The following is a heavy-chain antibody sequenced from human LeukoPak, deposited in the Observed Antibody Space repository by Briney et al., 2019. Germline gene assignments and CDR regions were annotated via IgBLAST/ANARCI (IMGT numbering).Heavy chain of an antibody. CDR1: GYTFTGYY. Sequence: ASVKVSCKASGYTFTGYYMHWVRQAPGQGLEWMGWINPNSGGTNYAQKFQGRVTMTRDTSISTAYMELSRLRSDDTAVYYCAREAKYSSSWSHAFDIWGQGTMVTASS. CDR3: AREAKYSSSWSHAFDI. CDR2: INPNSGGT. J-gene: IGHJ3*02. D-gene: IGHD6-13*01. V-gene: IGHV1-2*02.